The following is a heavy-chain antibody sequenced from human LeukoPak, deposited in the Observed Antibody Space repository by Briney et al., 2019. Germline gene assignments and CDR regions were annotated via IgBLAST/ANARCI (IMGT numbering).Heavy chain of an antibody. Sequence: GGSLRLSCAASGFTFSSYAMHWVRQAPGKGLEWVAVISYDGSNKYYADSVKGRFTISRDNAKNSLYLQMNSLRAEDTAVYYCARTGGDFWSISDYWGQGTLVTVSS. J-gene: IGHJ4*02. CDR2: ISYDGSNK. V-gene: IGHV3-30-3*01. CDR1: GFTFSSYA. CDR3: ARTGGDFWSISDY. D-gene: IGHD3-3*01.